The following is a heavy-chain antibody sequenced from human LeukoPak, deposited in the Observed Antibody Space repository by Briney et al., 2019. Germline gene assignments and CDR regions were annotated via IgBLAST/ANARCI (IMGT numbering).Heavy chain of an antibody. CDR2: INTNTGNP. Sequence: ASVKVSCKASGYTFTSYAMNWVRQAPGQGLEWMGWINTNTGNPTYAQGFTGRFVFSLDTSVSTAYLQISSLKAEDTAVYYCARGSERFLEYNYYYYYMDVWGKGTTVTVSS. J-gene: IGHJ6*03. D-gene: IGHD3-3*01. CDR1: GYTFTSYA. CDR3: ARGSERFLEYNYYYYYMDV. V-gene: IGHV7-4-1*02.